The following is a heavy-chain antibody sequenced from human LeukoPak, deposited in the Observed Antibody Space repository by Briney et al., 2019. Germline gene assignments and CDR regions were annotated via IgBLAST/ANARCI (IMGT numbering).Heavy chain of an antibody. D-gene: IGHD1-26*01. CDR3: ARGGHYFDP. CDR1: GGSISGHY. CDR2: IFYGGTT. J-gene: IGHJ5*02. V-gene: IGHV4-59*11. Sequence: SETLSLTCTVPGGSISGHYWSWIRQPPGEALEWIGYIFYGGTTDYNPSLKSRVTMSVDASKNQFSLNLNSMTSADTAVYYCARGGHYFDPWGQGTLVTVSS.